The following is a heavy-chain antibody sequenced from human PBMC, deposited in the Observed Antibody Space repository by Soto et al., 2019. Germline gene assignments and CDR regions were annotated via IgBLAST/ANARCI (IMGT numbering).Heavy chain of an antibody. J-gene: IGHJ5*02. CDR1: GGPISSGDYY. CDR3: ARGPSIAAENWFDP. V-gene: IGHV4-30-4*01. Sequence: SETLSLTCTVSGGPISSGDYYWSWIRQPPGKGLEWIGYIYYSGSTYYNPSLKSRVTISVDTSKNQFSLKLSSVTAADTAVYYCARGPSIAAENWFDPWGQGTLVTVSS. D-gene: IGHD6-6*01. CDR2: IYYSGST.